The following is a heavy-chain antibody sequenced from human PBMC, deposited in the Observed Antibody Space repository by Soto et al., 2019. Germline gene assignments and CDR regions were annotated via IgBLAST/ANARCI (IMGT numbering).Heavy chain of an antibody. CDR2: ISGSGGST. Sequence: RLSCAASGFTFSSYAMSWVRQAPGKGLEWVSAISGSGGSTYYADSVKGRFTISRDNSKNTLYLQMNSLGAEDTAVYYCAKDGPPRAGIAAAGYYFDYWGQGTLVTVSS. D-gene: IGHD6-13*01. CDR3: AKDGPPRAGIAAAGYYFDY. V-gene: IGHV3-23*01. CDR1: GFTFSSYA. J-gene: IGHJ4*02.